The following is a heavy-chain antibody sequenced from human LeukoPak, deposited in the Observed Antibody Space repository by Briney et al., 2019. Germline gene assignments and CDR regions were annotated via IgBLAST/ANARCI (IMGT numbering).Heavy chain of an antibody. CDR2: IYSGGST. Sequence: GGSLRLSCAASGFTVSSNYMSWVRQAPGKRLEWVSVIYSGGSTYYADSVKGRFTISRDNSKNTLYLQMNSLRAEDTAVYYCASPKTMVRGALGYWGQGTLVTVSS. V-gene: IGHV3-53*01. CDR3: ASPKTMVRGALGY. D-gene: IGHD3-10*01. J-gene: IGHJ4*02. CDR1: GFTVSSNY.